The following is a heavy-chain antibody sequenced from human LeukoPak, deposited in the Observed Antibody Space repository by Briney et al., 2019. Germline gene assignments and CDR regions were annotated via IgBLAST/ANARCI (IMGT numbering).Heavy chain of an antibody. CDR2: IYHSGST. V-gene: IGHV4-38-2*01. J-gene: IGHJ4*02. D-gene: IGHD6-13*01. CDR3: ARAKSSSWAHYFDY. Sequence: SETLSLTCAVSGYSISSGYYWGWIRQPPGKGLEWIGTIYHSGSTYYNPSLKSRVTISVDTSKNQFSLKLSSVTAADTAVYCCARAKSSSWAHYFDYWGQGTLVTVSS. CDR1: GYSISSGYY.